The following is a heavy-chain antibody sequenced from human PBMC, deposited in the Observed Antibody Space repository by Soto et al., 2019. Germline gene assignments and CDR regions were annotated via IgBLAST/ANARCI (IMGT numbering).Heavy chain of an antibody. Sequence: PEGSLRLSCEASGIMFNHFALAWVRQTPGKGLDWVSVISGSTGTIYYADSVKGRFTISRDNSKNTVYLQMNSLRVEDSALYSCAKVIVLGASTLEYWG. CDR3: AKVIVLGASTLEY. V-gene: IGHV3-23*01. D-gene: IGHD6-6*01. CDR2: ISGSTGTI. CDR1: GIMFNHFA. J-gene: IGHJ4*01.